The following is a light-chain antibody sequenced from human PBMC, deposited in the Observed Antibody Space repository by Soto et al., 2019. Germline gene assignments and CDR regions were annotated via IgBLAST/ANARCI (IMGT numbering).Light chain of an antibody. CDR3: SSYTSATTYV. Sequence: QSALTQPDSVSGSPGQSITISCTGTSSDVGAYNYDSWYQQYPGEAPKVIIYDVSHRPAGVSNRFSGSKSGNTASLTISGLQTQDEADYYCSSYTSATTYVFGTGTRSPS. V-gene: IGLV2-14*01. CDR1: SSDVGAYNY. CDR2: DVS. J-gene: IGLJ1*01.